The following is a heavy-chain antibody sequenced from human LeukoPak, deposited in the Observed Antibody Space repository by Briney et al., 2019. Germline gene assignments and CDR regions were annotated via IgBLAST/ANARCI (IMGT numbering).Heavy chain of an antibody. CDR2: IYSGGST. Sequence: PGGSLRLSCAASGFTVSSNYMSWVRQAPGKGLEWVSVIYSGGSTYYADSVKGRFTISRDNSKNTLYLQMNSLRAEGTAVYYCARDGDYYDSSGYFGYWGQGTLVTVSS. V-gene: IGHV3-66*02. J-gene: IGHJ4*02. CDR1: GFTVSSNY. CDR3: ARDGDYYDSSGYFGY. D-gene: IGHD3-22*01.